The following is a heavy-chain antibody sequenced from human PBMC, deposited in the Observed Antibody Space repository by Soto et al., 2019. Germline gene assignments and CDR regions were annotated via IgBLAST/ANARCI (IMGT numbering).Heavy chain of an antibody. CDR1: GWSVSSSW. Sequence: GCGWSVSSSWSSSYRQMPGKGLEWMGIIYPGDSDTRYSPSFQGQVTISADKSISTAYLQWSSLKASDTAMYYGARRRGYYYYYMDVWVKGTTDPVFS. CDR3: ARRRGYYYYYMDV. V-gene: IGHV5-51*01. J-gene: IGHJ6*03. CDR2: IYPGDSDT.